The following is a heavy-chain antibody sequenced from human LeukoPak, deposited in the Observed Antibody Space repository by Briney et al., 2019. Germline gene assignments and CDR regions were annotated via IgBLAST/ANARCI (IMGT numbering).Heavy chain of an antibody. J-gene: IGHJ4*02. Sequence: SETLYLTCTVSGDSITSYYWSWIRQPPGKGLEWLGYIYYSGSTNYNPSLGSRVTVSVDSSKNQFSLNLTSVTAADTAVYYCARTSYYYDTSGYYLYYFDYWGQGTLVTVSS. V-gene: IGHV4-59*08. CDR1: GDSITSYY. D-gene: IGHD3-22*01. CDR3: ARTSYYYDTSGYYLYYFDY. CDR2: IYYSGST.